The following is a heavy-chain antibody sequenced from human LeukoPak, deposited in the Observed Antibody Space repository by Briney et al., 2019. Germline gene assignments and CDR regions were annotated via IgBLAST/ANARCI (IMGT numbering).Heavy chain of an antibody. V-gene: IGHV3-23*01. CDR2: ISGSGRST. CDR3: AKDGTTMIVVVTFDY. J-gene: IGHJ4*02. Sequence: PGGSLRLSCAASGFTFSSYAMSWVRHPPGKGREGVPAISGSGRSTYYADSVKGRFTISRDNSKNTLYLQMNRLRDEDTAVYYCAKDGTTMIVVVTFDYWGQGTLVTVSS. D-gene: IGHD3-22*01. CDR1: GFTFSSYA.